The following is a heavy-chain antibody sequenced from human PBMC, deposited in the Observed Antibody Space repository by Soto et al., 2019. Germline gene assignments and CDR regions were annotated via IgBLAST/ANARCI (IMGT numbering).Heavy chain of an antibody. Sequence: PSETLSLTCTVSGGSISSYYWSWIRQPPGKGLERIGYIYYSGSTNYNPSLKSRVTISVDTSKNQFSLKLSSVTAADTAVYYCARDKKSYYYDSSGPRVSYYGMDVWGQGTTVTVSS. CDR3: ARDKKSYYYDSSGPRVSYYGMDV. V-gene: IGHV4-59*01. D-gene: IGHD3-22*01. CDR1: GGSISSYY. J-gene: IGHJ6*02. CDR2: IYYSGST.